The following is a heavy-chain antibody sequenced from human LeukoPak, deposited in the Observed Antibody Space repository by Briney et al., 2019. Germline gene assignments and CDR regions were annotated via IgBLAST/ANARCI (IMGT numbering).Heavy chain of an antibody. Sequence: QSGWSLRLSCAASGFTFRNYGMHWVRQAPGKGLKWVAVIWYDGSNKYYADSVKGRFTMSRDNSKNTLFLQMNSLRVDDTAVYYCARDRSVRYFDLWGRGTLVTVSS. CDR1: GFTFRNYG. D-gene: IGHD3-3*01. CDR2: IWYDGSNK. CDR3: ARDRSVRYFDL. J-gene: IGHJ2*01. V-gene: IGHV3-33*01.